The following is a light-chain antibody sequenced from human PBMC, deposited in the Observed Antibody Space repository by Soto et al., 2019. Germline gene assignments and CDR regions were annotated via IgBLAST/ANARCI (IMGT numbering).Light chain of an antibody. J-gene: IGKJ1*01. CDR3: QQYGSSPTT. CDR1: QSVSNNY. Sequence: EIVLTQSPGTLSLSPGDRATLSCRASQSVSNNYLACYQQKPGQAPRLLIYGASIGASGIPDRFSGSASGKDFTLTITRLEPEDFAVYYCQQYGSSPTTFGQGTKVEIK. V-gene: IGKV3-20*01. CDR2: GAS.